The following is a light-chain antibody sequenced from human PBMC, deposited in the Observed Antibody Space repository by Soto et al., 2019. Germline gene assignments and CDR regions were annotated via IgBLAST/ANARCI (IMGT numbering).Light chain of an antibody. CDR3: QQRSNWPRT. V-gene: IGKV3-11*01. J-gene: IGKJ2*01. CDR2: DAS. Sequence: EIVLTQSPVTLSLSPGERATLSCRASQSVSSSLAWYQQKPGQAPRLLIYDASNRATGIPARFSGSGSGTDFTLTISSLEPEDFALYYCQQRSNWPRTVGQGTKLEIK. CDR1: QSVSSS.